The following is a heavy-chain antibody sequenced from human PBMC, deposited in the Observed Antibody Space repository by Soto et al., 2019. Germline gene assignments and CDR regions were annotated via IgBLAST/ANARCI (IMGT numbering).Heavy chain of an antibody. CDR2: ISSSSSYI. CDR1: GFTFSSYS. CDR3: ARAGAYCSSTSCYWSGSMDV. J-gene: IGHJ6*02. V-gene: IGHV3-21*01. D-gene: IGHD2-2*01. Sequence: GGSLRLSCAASGFTFSSYSMNWARQAPGKGLEWVSSISSSSSYIYYADSVKGRFTISRDNAKNSLYLQMNSLRAEDTAVYYCARAGAYCSSTSCYWSGSMDVWGQGTTVTVSS.